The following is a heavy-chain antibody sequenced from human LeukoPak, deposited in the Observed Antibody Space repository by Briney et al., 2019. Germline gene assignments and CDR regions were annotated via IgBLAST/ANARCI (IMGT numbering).Heavy chain of an antibody. D-gene: IGHD4-17*01. Sequence: ASVKVSCKASGYTFTSYGISWVRQAPGQGLEWMGWINPNSGGTNYAQKFQGRVTMTRDTSISTAYMELSRLRSDDTAVYYCAREMTTVTTFNYWGQGTLVTVSS. CDR3: AREMTTVTTFNY. CDR1: GYTFTSYG. J-gene: IGHJ4*02. V-gene: IGHV1-2*02. CDR2: INPNSGGT.